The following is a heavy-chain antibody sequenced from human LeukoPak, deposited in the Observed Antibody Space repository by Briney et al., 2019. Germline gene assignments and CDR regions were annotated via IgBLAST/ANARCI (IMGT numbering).Heavy chain of an antibody. CDR3: ATDGYNSGY. CDR2: ISFSGDTL. J-gene: IGHJ4*02. D-gene: IGHD5-24*01. Sequence: GGSLRLSCAASGFTFSDYEMNWVRQAPGKGLEWVSYISFSGDTLNYADSVKGRFTISRDNAMNSLYLQMNSLRAEDTALYYCATDGYNSGYWGQGTLVTVSS. V-gene: IGHV3-48*03. CDR1: GFTFSDYE.